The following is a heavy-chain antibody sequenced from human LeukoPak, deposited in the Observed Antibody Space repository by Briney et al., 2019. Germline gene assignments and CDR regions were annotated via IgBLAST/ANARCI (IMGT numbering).Heavy chain of an antibody. Sequence: GGSLRLSCAAYVFTLSSYWMSWVRQAPGKGLEWVANIKQDGSEKYYVDSVKGRFTISRDNAKNSLYLQMNSLRAEDTAVYYCARRVGALYYFDYWGQGTLVTVSS. CDR1: VFTLSSYW. J-gene: IGHJ4*02. V-gene: IGHV3-7*01. D-gene: IGHD1-26*01. CDR3: ARRVGALYYFDY. CDR2: IKQDGSEK.